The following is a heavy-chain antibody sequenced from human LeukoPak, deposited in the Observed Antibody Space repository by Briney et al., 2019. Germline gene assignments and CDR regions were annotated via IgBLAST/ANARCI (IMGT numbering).Heavy chain of an antibody. CDR2: INPNSGGT. CDR3: ARVGYSGYDFGWFDP. J-gene: IGHJ5*02. D-gene: IGHD5-12*01. Sequence: ASVKVSCKASAYIFTGYYMHWVRQAPGQGLEWMGWINPNSGGTNYAQKFQGRVTMSRDTSFSTAYMELSRLRYDDTAVYYCARVGYSGYDFGWFDPWGQGTLVTVSS. V-gene: IGHV1-2*02. CDR1: AYIFTGYY.